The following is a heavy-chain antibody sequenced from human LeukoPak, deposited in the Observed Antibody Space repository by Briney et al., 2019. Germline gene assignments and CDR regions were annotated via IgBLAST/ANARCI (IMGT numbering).Heavy chain of an antibody. J-gene: IGHJ6*03. Sequence: GGSLRLSCASSGFTFSSYAMHWVRQAPGKGLEWVAVISYDGSNKYYADSVKGRFTISRDNSKNTLYLQMNSLRAEDTGVYYCASDSSSSPDYYHYYLDAWGKGTTVTVSS. CDR2: ISYDGSNK. D-gene: IGHD6-13*01. V-gene: IGHV3-30-3*01. CDR3: ASDSSSSPDYYHYYLDA. CDR1: GFTFSSYA.